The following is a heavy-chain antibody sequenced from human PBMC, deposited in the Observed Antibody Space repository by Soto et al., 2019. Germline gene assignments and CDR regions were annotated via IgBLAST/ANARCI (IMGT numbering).Heavy chain of an antibody. CDR3: ARDPKTSVSQHWAFNYFDS. V-gene: IGHV3-30-3*01. CDR2: ISYDGTNK. CDR1: GFSFSISP. D-gene: IGHD7-27*01. Sequence: QVQLVESGGGVVQPGRSLRLYCAASGFSFSISPMHWVRQAPGKGPEWVALISYDGTNKFYADSVKGRFTISRDNSKSTLYLQVDSLRPEDAAVYYCARDPKTSVSQHWAFNYFDSWGQGTLVTVSS. J-gene: IGHJ4*02.